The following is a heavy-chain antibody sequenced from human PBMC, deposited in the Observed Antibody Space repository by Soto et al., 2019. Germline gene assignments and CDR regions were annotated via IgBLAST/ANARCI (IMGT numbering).Heavy chain of an antibody. Sequence: GGSLRLSFAAPGFTFSSYWMHWVRQAPGKGLVWVSRINSDGSSTSYADSVKGRFTISRDNAKNTLYLQMNSLRAEDTAVYYCARGDYGDFMGVDYWGQGTLVTVSS. J-gene: IGHJ4*02. CDR3: ARGDYGDFMGVDY. CDR2: INSDGSST. CDR1: GFTFSSYW. V-gene: IGHV3-74*01. D-gene: IGHD4-17*01.